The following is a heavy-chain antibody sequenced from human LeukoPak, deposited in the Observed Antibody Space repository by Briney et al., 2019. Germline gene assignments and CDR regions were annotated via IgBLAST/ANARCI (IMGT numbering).Heavy chain of an antibody. CDR1: GFTFSSHW. CDR3: AKATDYGDYSGFDY. J-gene: IGHJ4*02. Sequence: GGSLRLSCAASGFTFSSHWMSWVRQAPGKGLEWVSAISGSGGSTYYADSVKGRFTISRDNSKNTLYLQMNSLRAEDTAVYYCAKATDYGDYSGFDYWGQGTLVTVSS. CDR2: ISGSGGST. D-gene: IGHD4-17*01. V-gene: IGHV3-23*01.